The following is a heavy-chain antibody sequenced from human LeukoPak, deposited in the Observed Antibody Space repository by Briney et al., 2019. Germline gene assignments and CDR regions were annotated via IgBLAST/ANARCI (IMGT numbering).Heavy chain of an antibody. J-gene: IGHJ4*02. CDR2: IYTIGST. CDR1: GGSISSYY. D-gene: IGHD2-15*01. V-gene: IGHV4-4*07. Sequence: SETLSLTCTVSGGSISSYYWSWIRQPAGKGLEWIGRIYTIGSTNYNPSLKSRVTMSVDTSKNQFSLKLSSVTAADTAVYYCAREVVVVAATLSNYFDYWGQGTLVTVSS. CDR3: AREVVVVAATLSNYFDY.